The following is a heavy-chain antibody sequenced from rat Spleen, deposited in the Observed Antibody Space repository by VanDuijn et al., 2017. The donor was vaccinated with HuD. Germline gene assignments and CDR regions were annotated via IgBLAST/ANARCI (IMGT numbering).Heavy chain of an antibody. J-gene: IGHJ3*01. V-gene: IGHV5-27*01. D-gene: IGHD1-11*01. Sequence: EVQLVESGGGLVQPGRSLQISCVASGLTFSNYYMAWVRQAPTKGLEWVAYISAGGGSTYYRDSVKGRFTISRDNAESTLYLQMDSLRSEDTATYYCTTVTDDIVELFAYWGQGTLVTVSS. CDR3: TTVTDDIVELFAY. CDR1: GLTFSNYY. CDR2: ISAGGGST.